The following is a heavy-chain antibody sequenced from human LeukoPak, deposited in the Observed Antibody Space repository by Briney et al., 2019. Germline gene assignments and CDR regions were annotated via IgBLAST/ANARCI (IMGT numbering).Heavy chain of an antibody. CDR1: GISLSNYA. D-gene: IGHD4-17*01. CDR3: GKDPNGDYVGAFDF. CDR2: ISERGGST. J-gene: IGHJ3*01. Sequence: PGGSLRLSCVVSGISLSNYAMTWVRQAPGKGLEWVSYISERGGSTTYADSVKGRFTISRDTSLNTLYLQMASLRAEDTAVYSCGKDPNGDYVGAFDFWGPGTMVTVSS. V-gene: IGHV3-23*01.